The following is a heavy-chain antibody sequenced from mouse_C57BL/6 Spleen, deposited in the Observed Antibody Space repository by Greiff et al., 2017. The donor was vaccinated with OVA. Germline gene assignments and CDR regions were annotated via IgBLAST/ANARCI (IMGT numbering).Heavy chain of an antibody. CDR3: ARAYGNYPFDY. CDR2: INPGSGGT. Sequence: VKLQESGAELVRPGTSVKVSCKASGYAFTNYLIEWVKQRPGQGLEWIGVINPGSGGTNYNEKFKGKATLTADKSSSTAYMQLSSLTSEDSAVYFWARAYGNYPFDYWGQATTLTVSS. CDR1: GYAFTNYL. V-gene: IGHV1-54*01. J-gene: IGHJ2*01. D-gene: IGHD2-1*01.